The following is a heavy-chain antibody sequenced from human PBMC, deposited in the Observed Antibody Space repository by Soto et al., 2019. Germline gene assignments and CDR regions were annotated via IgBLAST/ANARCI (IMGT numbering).Heavy chain of an antibody. CDR3: VKPLIDCRDTNCFSPFDP. V-gene: IGHV3-64D*08. D-gene: IGHD2-2*01. J-gene: IGHJ5*02. CDR2: IGSDGYNT. CDR1: GFTFSSYL. Sequence: GGSLRLSCSASGFTFSSYLMHWVRQAPGKGLEYVSAIGSDGYNTYYADSVKGRFTISRDNSKNTLYLQMSSVRTEDMAVYYFVKPLIDCRDTNCFSPFDPWGQGTLVTVSS.